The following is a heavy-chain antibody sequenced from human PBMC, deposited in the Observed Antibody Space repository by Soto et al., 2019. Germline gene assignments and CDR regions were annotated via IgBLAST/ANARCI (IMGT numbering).Heavy chain of an antibody. CDR1: GFTLSNYA. Sequence: QAQLVESGGGVVQPGRSLRLSCEASGFTLSNYAMHWVRLAPGKGLQWVAVISYDGRDTHYADPVKGRFTISRDNSNSTVWLQMSSLRSDDTSVYYCAKDHHRDYAKYLEVWGQGTLVAVSS. V-gene: IGHV3-30*18. J-gene: IGHJ4*02. CDR2: ISYDGRDT. D-gene: IGHD4-17*01. CDR3: AKDHHRDYAKYLEV.